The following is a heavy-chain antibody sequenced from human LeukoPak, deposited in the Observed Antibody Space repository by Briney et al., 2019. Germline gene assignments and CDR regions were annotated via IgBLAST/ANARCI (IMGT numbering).Heavy chain of an antibody. V-gene: IGHV1-18*01. Sequence: EASVKVSCKASGYTFTSYGISWVRQAPGQGLEWMGWISAYNGNTNYAQKLQGRVTMTTDTSTSTAYMELRSLRSDDTAVYYCARGAFDYISSSGEWMGDYWGQGTLVTVSS. D-gene: IGHD6-6*01. CDR1: GYTFTSYG. J-gene: IGHJ4*02. CDR2: ISAYNGNT. CDR3: ARGAFDYISSSGEWMGDY.